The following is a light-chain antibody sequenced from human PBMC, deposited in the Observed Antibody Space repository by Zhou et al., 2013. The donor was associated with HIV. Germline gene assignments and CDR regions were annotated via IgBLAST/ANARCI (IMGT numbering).Light chain of an antibody. CDR1: QGISNY. J-gene: IGKJ1*01. CDR3: QQSHSTPRT. CDR2: ESS. Sequence: DIQMTQSPSSLSASVGDTVTITCRASQGISNYLAWYQQQPGKVPRLLIYESSTLKSGVSSRFSGGGSGTHFTLTINSLQPEDFGAYYCQQSHSTPRTFGQGTKVEIK. V-gene: IGKV1-27*01.